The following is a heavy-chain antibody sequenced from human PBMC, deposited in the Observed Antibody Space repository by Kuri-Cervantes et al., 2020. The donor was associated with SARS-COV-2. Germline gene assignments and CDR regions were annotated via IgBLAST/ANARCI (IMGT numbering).Heavy chain of an antibody. CDR1: GFTFSSYS. V-gene: IGHV3-21*01. CDR2: ISSSSSYI. CDR3: ARQWELPNLGDFDY. J-gene: IGHJ4*02. D-gene: IGHD1-26*01. Sequence: GESLKISCAASGFTFSSYSMNWVRQAPGKGLEWVSSISSSSSYIYYADSVKGRFTISRDNAKNSLYLQMNSLRAEDTAVYYCARQWELPNLGDFDYWGQGTPVTVSS.